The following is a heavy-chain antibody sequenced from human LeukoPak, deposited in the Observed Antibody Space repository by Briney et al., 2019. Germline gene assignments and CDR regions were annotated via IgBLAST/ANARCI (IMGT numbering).Heavy chain of an antibody. D-gene: IGHD5-12*01. J-gene: IGHJ3*02. CDR2: IYSSGST. CDR3: ARGNSGYDYAFDI. CDR1: GGSISSYH. Sequence: PSETLSLTCTVSGGSISSYHWSWIRQPPGKGLQWIGFIYSSGSTNYNPSLKSRVTISLDTSKNQFSLRVSSVPSADTAVYYCARGNSGYDYAFDIWGQGTMVTVSS. V-gene: IGHV4-59*01.